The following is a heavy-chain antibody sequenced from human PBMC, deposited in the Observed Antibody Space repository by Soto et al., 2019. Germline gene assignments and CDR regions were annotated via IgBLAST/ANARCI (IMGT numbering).Heavy chain of an antibody. CDR2: ITWNSNVI. D-gene: IGHD2-15*01. CDR1: GFTFEDYA. V-gene: IGHV3-9*01. Sequence: EVQLVESGGGLVQPGRSLRLSCAASGFTFEDYAMHWVRRVPGKGLEWVSSITWNSNVIGYADSVKGRFTISRDNAKNSMYLQMNSLRPEDTACYYWTRGGPGACCWGGGCYFDFWGQGTLVTVSS. J-gene: IGHJ4*02. CDR3: TRGGPGACCWGGGCYFDF.